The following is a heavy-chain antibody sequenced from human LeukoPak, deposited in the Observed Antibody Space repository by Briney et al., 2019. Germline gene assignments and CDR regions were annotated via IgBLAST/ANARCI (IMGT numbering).Heavy chain of an antibody. CDR1: GGPISSSSYY. V-gene: IGHV4-39*01. D-gene: IGHD6-13*01. J-gene: IGHJ5*02. CDR2: IYYSGST. CDR3: ARQRQLGNLFDP. Sequence: PSETLSLTCTVSGGPISSSSYYWGWIRQPPGKGLEWIGSIYYSGSTYYNPSLKSRVTISVDTSKNQFSLKLSSVTAADTAVYYCARQRQLGNLFDPWGQGTLVTVSS.